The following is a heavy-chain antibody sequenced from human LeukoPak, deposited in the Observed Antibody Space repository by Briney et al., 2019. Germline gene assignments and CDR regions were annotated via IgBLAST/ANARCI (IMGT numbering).Heavy chain of an antibody. V-gene: IGHV3-23*01. CDR2: LSGNGGST. CDR3: ARADRPNWYFDL. CDR1: DFTFSNYV. J-gene: IGHJ2*01. Sequence: GGSLRLSCAASDFTFSNYVMNWVRQAPGEGLEWVSTLSGNGGSTYYADSVKGRFTISRDNAKNTLYLQMNSLRAEDTAMYYCARADRPNWYFDLWGRGTLVTVSS.